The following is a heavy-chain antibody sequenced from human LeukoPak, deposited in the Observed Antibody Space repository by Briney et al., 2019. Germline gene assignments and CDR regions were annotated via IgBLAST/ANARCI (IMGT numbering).Heavy chain of an antibody. CDR2: MNPKSGNT. D-gene: IGHD3/OR15-3a*01. Sequence: GASVKVSCKTSRYTFTSYDINWVRQATGQGLEWMGWMNPKSGNTDYAQKFQGRVTMTSDTSIDTAYMELSNLRSEDTAVYYCARGRKAGVGRVYYMDVWGKGTTVTVSS. CDR3: ARGRKAGVGRVYYMDV. V-gene: IGHV1-8*02. CDR1: RYTFTSYD. J-gene: IGHJ6*03.